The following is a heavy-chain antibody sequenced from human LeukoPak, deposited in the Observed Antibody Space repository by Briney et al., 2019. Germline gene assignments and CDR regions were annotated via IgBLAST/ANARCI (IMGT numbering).Heavy chain of an antibody. CDR3: ARDKLRSSGYWTSIDYYYYMDV. J-gene: IGHJ6*03. Sequence: SETLSLTCTVSGGSISSYYWSWIRQPAGKGLEWIGRIYTSGSTNYNPSLKSRVTMSVDTSKNQFSLKLSSVTAADTAVYYCARDKLRSSGYWTSIDYYYYMDVWGKGTTVTISS. D-gene: IGHD3-22*01. CDR1: GGSISSYY. V-gene: IGHV4-4*07. CDR2: IYTSGST.